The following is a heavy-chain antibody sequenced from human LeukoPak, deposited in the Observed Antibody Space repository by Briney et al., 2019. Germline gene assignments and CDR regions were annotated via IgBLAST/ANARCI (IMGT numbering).Heavy chain of an antibody. D-gene: IGHD3-22*01. Sequence: GGSLRLSCAASGFTFSSYGMSWVRQAPGKGLEWVSYISSSGSSRVYADSVKGRFTISRDNAKNSLYLQMNSLRAEDTAVYYCARDPDDGSGYPHPYFDYWGQGTLVTVSS. V-gene: IGHV3-48*04. CDR1: GFTFSSYG. CDR2: ISSSGSSR. CDR3: ARDPDDGSGYPHPYFDY. J-gene: IGHJ4*02.